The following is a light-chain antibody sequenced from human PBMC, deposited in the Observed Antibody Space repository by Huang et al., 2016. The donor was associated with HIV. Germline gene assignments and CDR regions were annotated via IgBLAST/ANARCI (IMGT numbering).Light chain of an antibody. CDR2: GAS. CDR1: QSISPY. CDR3: HQRGDWPLT. V-gene: IGKV3-11*01. Sequence: EIVLTRSPATLSLSPGERATLSCRASQSISPYLAWYQQKPGQSPRLLIHGASNRAPGIPTRVSGRGSGTDFTLTISSLEPEDCALYYCHQRGDWPLTFGGGTKVEIK. J-gene: IGKJ4*01.